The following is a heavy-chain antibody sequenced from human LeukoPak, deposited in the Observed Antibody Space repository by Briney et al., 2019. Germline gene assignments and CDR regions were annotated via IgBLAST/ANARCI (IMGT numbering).Heavy chain of an antibody. Sequence: SETLSLTCTVSGGSISSYYWSWTRQPPGKGLEWIGYIHYSGSTDYNPSLKSRVTISVDTSKNQFSLKLSSVTAADTAVYYCARVGYSSGWSNFDYWGQGTLVTVSS. V-gene: IGHV4-59*01. J-gene: IGHJ4*02. CDR1: GGSISSYY. D-gene: IGHD6-19*01. CDR2: IHYSGST. CDR3: ARVGYSSGWSNFDY.